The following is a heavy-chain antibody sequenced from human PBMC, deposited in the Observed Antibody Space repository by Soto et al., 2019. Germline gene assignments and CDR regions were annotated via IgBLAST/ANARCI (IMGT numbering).Heavy chain of an antibody. CDR3: AKDRRAGGNYGFYSDF. D-gene: IGHD1-7*01. CDR2: SSATGAGP. CDR1: GFTFSSYG. J-gene: IGHJ4*02. V-gene: IGHV3-23*01. Sequence: EVQLLESGGGLVQPGGSLRLSCAASGFTFSSYGMTWVRQAPGKGLEWVSFSSATGAGPYYADSVKGRFTISRGNSKNTLYLQMTSLRADDTAVYYCAKDRRAGGNYGFYSDFWGQGALVIVSS.